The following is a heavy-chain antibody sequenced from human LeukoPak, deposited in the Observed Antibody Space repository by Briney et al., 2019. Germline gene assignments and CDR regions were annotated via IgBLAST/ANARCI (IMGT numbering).Heavy chain of an antibody. CDR2: ISSSGGST. J-gene: IGHJ4*02. CDR1: GFTFSSYV. V-gene: IGHV3-23*01. CDR3: ARGIDY. Sequence: GGSLRLSCAASGFTFSSYVMSWVRQAPGKGLEWVSAISSSGGSTQYTDSVKGRFAISRDNSKNTLYLQMNSLRAEDTALYYCARGIDYWGQGTLVTVSS.